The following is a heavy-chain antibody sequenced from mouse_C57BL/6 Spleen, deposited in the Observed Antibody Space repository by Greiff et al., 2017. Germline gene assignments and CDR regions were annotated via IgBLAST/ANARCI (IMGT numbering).Heavy chain of an antibody. CDR2: IDPETGGT. J-gene: IGHJ1*03. CDR1: GYTFTDYE. Sequence: VKLMESGAELVRPGASVTLSCKASGYTFTDYEMHWVKQTPVHGLEWIGAIDPETGGTAYNQKFKGKAILTADKSSSTAYMELRSLTSEDSAVYYCTREETTMVTTWYFDVWGTGTTVTVSS. CDR3: TREETTMVTTWYFDV. V-gene: IGHV1-15*01. D-gene: IGHD2-2*01.